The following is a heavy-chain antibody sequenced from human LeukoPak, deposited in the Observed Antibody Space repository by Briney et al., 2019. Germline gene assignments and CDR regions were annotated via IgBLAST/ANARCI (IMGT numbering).Heavy chain of an antibody. CDR2: IYSGGRT. J-gene: IGHJ6*02. CDR1: GFTVSSNY. CDR3: ARDGGSMYGSGSYYISAGFDV. V-gene: IGHV3-53*01. Sequence: GGSLLLSCAASGFTVSSNYMSWVRQAPGKGLEWVSVIYSGGRTYYADSVKGRFTISRDNSKNTLYLQMNSLRVEDTAVYYCARDGGSMYGSGSYYISAGFDVWGQGTTVTVSS. D-gene: IGHD3-10*01.